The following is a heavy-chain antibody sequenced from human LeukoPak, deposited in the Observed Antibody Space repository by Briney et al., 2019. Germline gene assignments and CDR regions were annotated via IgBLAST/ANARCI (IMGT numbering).Heavy chain of an antibody. V-gene: IGHV3-53*01. CDR3: ARQWLVYYFDY. CDR2: IYSGGST. D-gene: IGHD6-19*01. CDR1: GFTVSSNY. Sequence: GGSLRLSCVASGFTVSSNYMSWVRQAPGKGLEWVSVIYSGGSTYYADSVKGRFTISRDNSKNTLYLQMNSLRAEDTAVYYCARQWLVYYFDYWGQGTLVTVSS. J-gene: IGHJ4*02.